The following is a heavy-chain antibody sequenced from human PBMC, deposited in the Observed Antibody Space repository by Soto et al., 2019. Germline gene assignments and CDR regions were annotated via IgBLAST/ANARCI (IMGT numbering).Heavy chain of an antibody. Sequence: QVQLVQSGAEVKKPGSSVKVSCKASGGTFSSYTISWVRQAPGQGLEWMGRIIPILGIANYAQKFQGRVTITADKSTSTAYMELSSLRSEDTAVYYCARGGGDIVVVVAANLGWFDPWGQGTLVTASS. J-gene: IGHJ5*02. V-gene: IGHV1-69*02. CDR3: ARGGGDIVVVVAANLGWFDP. D-gene: IGHD2-15*01. CDR1: GGTFSSYT. CDR2: IIPILGIA.